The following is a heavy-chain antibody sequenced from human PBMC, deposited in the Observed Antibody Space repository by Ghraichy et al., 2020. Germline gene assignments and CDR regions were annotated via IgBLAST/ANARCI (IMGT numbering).Heavy chain of an antibody. Sequence: GESLNISCAASGFTFSSYAMSWVRQAPGKGLEWVSAISGSGGSTYYADSVKGRFTISRDNSKNTLYLQMNSLRAEDTAVYYCAKEVNMIVVVYAFDIWGQGTMVTVSS. V-gene: IGHV3-23*01. D-gene: IGHD3-22*01. CDR1: GFTFSSYA. CDR3: AKEVNMIVVVYAFDI. J-gene: IGHJ3*02. CDR2: ISGSGGST.